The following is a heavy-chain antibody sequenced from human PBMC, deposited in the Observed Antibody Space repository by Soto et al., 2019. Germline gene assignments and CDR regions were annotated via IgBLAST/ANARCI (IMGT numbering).Heavy chain of an antibody. Sequence: QLQLVQSGGEVKKPGASVKVSCKASGYTFTSYGISWVRQAPGQGLEWMGWISGYNGKTNYAQKFQGRVTMTTDTFTSTAYMELRSLRSDDTAVYYCARGSKDDPYNWFDPWGQGTLVTVSS. V-gene: IGHV1-18*01. J-gene: IGHJ5*02. CDR3: ARGSKDDPYNWFDP. CDR1: GYTFTSYG. D-gene: IGHD3-3*01. CDR2: ISGYNGKT.